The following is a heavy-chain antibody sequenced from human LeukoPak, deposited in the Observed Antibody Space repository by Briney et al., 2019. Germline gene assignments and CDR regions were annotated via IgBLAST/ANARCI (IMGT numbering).Heavy chain of an antibody. J-gene: IGHJ5*02. Sequence: PSETLSLTCAASGGSIGGYYWSWIRQPPGKGLEWIGYVSYSGNTKFNPSLKSRVTISIDTSKNQFSVILTSVTAADTAVYFCARVNYASGGYSSWFDPWGQGTLVTVSS. D-gene: IGHD3-10*01. CDR3: ARVNYASGGYSSWFDP. CDR2: VSYSGNT. V-gene: IGHV4-59*08. CDR1: GGSIGGYY.